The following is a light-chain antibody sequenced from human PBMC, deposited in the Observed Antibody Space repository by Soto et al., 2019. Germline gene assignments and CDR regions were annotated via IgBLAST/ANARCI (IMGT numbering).Light chain of an antibody. CDR3: QQYGSSPYT. CDR2: GAS. J-gene: IGKJ5*01. CDR1: QSVSNN. V-gene: IGKV3-15*01. Sequence: EIVMTQSPATLSVSPGERGTLSCRASQSVSNNLAWYQQNPGQAPRLLIYGASTRATGIPARFSGSGSGTDFTLTISRLEPEDFAVYYCQQYGSSPYTFGLGTRLEI.